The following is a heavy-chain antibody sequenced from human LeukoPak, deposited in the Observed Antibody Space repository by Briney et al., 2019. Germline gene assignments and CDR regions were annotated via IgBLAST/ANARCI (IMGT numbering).Heavy chain of an antibody. CDR2: MSAYNGNT. J-gene: IGHJ4*02. CDR3: ARDAHAYCGGDCYSWY. D-gene: IGHD2-21*02. CDR1: GYTFTSYG. V-gene: IGHV1-18*01. Sequence: ASVKVSCKASGYTFTSYGISWVRQAPGQGLEWMGWMSAYNGNTNYAQKLQGRVTMTTDTSTSTTYMELRSLRSDDTAVYYCARDAHAYCGGDCYSWYWGQGTLVTVSS.